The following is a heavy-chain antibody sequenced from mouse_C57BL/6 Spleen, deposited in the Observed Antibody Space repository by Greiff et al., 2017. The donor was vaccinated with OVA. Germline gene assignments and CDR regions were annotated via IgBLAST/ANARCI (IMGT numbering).Heavy chain of an antibody. D-gene: IGHD3-3*01. Sequence: VQLQQSGPELVKPGASVKISCKASGYSFTSYYIHWVKQRPGQGLEWIGWIYPGSGNTKYNEKFKGKATLTADTSSSTAYMQLSSLTSEDSAVYYCARSGLGRAFDYWGQGTTLTVSS. CDR2: IYPGSGNT. J-gene: IGHJ2*01. CDR3: ARSGLGRAFDY. V-gene: IGHV1-66*01. CDR1: GYSFTSYY.